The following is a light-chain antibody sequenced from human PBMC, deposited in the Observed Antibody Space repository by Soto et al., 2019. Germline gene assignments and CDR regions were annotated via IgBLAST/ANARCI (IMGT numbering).Light chain of an antibody. J-gene: IGLJ1*01. Sequence: QSVLTQPASVSGSPGQSITISCTGTSSDLGSYNLVSWYQQHPGKAPKLIIYEGGKRPTGVSNRFSGSKSGSTASLTISGLQAEDEADYFCKSYAGSNTYVFGSGTKVTVL. CDR1: SSDLGSYNL. V-gene: IGLV2-23*01. CDR2: EGG. CDR3: KSYAGSNTYV.